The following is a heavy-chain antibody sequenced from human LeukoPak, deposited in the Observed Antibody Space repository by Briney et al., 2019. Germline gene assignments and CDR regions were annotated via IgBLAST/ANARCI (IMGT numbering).Heavy chain of an antibody. D-gene: IGHD7-27*01. V-gene: IGHV1-2*02. CDR3: ARDPGANYFDH. Sequence: GASVKISCKASGYTFTGYNIHWVRQAPGQGLEWMGWVNPNSGVTNYAQKFQGRVTMAGDPSINTAYMELRWLRSDDTANYYCARDPGANYFDHWGQGTPVTVSS. J-gene: IGHJ4*02. CDR2: VNPNSGVT. CDR1: GYTFTGYN.